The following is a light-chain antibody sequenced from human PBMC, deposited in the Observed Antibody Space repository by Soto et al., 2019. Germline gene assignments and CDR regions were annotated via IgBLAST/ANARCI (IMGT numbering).Light chain of an antibody. J-gene: IGKJ2*01. V-gene: IGKV3-20*01. CDR1: QSVSSTY. CDR3: QRYDISPFP. CDR2: GAS. Sequence: EIVLTQSPGTLSLSPGERATLSCRASQSVSSTYFAWYQQKPGQAPRLLIYGASSRATGIPDRFSGSGSGTDFSLTISRLEPEDFAGYYCQRYDISPFPFGQGTKLEIK.